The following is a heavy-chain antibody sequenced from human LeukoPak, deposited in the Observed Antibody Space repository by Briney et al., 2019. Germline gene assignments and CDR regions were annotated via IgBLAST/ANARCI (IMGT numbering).Heavy chain of an antibody. CDR2: VFNGGTT. J-gene: IGHJ6*02. Sequence: SETLSLTCTVSGGSINSHYWSWIRQPPGKGLEWIGYVFNGGTTNYNPSLKSRVTISVDTSKNQFSLKLSSVTAADTAVYYCARDGEWRYGMDVWGQGTTVTVSS. CDR1: GGSINSHY. CDR3: ARDGEWRYGMDV. D-gene: IGHD7-27*01. V-gene: IGHV4-59*11.